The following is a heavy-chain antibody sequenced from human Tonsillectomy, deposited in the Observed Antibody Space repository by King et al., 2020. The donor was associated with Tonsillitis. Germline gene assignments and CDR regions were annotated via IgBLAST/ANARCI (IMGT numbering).Heavy chain of an antibody. J-gene: IGHJ4*02. V-gene: IGHV4-61*02. CDR3: ARGGTVTTFDS. CDR2: IYTSANT. Sequence: VQLQESGPGLVKPSQTLSLTCTVSGGSISSGSYYWTWIRQPAGKGLEWVGRIYTSANTNYHPSLPSRAQMSVDTSKNQFSLKLSSVTAADTAVYYCARGGTVTTFDSWGQGTLVTVSS. CDR1: GGSISSGSYY. D-gene: IGHD4-17*01.